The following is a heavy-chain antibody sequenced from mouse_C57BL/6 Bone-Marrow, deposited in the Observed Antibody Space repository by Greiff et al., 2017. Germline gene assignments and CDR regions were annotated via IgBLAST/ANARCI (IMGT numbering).Heavy chain of an antibody. D-gene: IGHD1-1*01. CDR1: GYTFTSYW. CDR3: AREDYYYGSSYYAMDY. CDR2: IHPNSGST. Sequence: QVQLQQSGAELVKPGASVKLSCKASGYTFTSYWMHWVKQRPGQGLEWIGMIHPNSGSTNYNEKFKSKATLAVDKSSSTAYMQLSSLTSEDSAVXYCAREDYYYGSSYYAMDYWGQGTSVTVSS. V-gene: IGHV1-64*01. J-gene: IGHJ4*01.